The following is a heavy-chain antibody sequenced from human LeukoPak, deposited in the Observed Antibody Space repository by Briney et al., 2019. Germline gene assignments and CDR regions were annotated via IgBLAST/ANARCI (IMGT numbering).Heavy chain of an antibody. Sequence: GGSLRLSCAASGFTFSHFWMSWVRQAPGKGLEWVAYIKKTGSETYYVDSVKGRFTITRDNTRNSLFLQMYSLRAEDTAMYFCAREDGYCSGGNCYSYFDPWGQGTLVTVSS. J-gene: IGHJ4*02. V-gene: IGHV3-7*01. D-gene: IGHD2-15*01. CDR2: IKKTGSET. CDR1: GFTFSHFW. CDR3: AREDGYCSGGNCYSYFDP.